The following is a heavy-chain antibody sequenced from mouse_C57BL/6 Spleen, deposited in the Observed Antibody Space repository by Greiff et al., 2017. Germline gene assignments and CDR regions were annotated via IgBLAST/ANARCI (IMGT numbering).Heavy chain of an antibody. V-gene: IGHV5-17*01. CDR1: GFTFSDYG. CDR3: ASLYYDYDDAMDY. Sequence: EVKLVESGGGLVKPGGSLKLSCAASGFTFSDYGMHWVRQAPEKGLEWVAYISSGSSTIYYADTVKGRFTISRDNAKNTLFLQMTSLRSEDTAMYYCASLYYDYDDAMDYWGQGTSVTVSS. CDR2: ISSGSSTI. J-gene: IGHJ4*01. D-gene: IGHD2-4*01.